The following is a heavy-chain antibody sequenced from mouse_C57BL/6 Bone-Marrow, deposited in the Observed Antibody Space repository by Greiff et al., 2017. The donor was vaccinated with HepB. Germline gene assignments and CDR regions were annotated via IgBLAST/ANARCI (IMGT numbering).Heavy chain of an antibody. V-gene: IGHV1-50*01. CDR2: IDPSDSYT. D-gene: IGHD1-1*01. CDR3: ARSGEFFSIYYYGSSYVDY. CDR1: GYTFTSYW. Sequence: VQLQQPGAELVKPGASVKLSCKASGYTFTSYWMQWVNQRPGQGLEWIGEIDPSDSYTNYNQKFKGKATLTVDTSSSTAYMQLSSLTSEDSAVYYCARSGEFFSIYYYGSSYVDYWGQGTTLTVSS. J-gene: IGHJ2*01.